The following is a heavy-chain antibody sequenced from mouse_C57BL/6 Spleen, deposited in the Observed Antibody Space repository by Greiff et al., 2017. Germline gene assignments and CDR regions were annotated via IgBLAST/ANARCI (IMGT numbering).Heavy chain of an antibody. V-gene: IGHV2-2*01. J-gene: IGHJ1*03. CDR3: AKPHYGSSYWYFDV. CDR1: GLSLTSYG. D-gene: IGHD1-1*01. Sequence: VKLMESGPGLVQPSQSLSITCTVSGLSLTSYGVHWVRQSPGKGLEWLGVIWSGGSTDYNAAFISRLSISKDNSKGQVFFKMNSLQADDTAIYYGAKPHYGSSYWYFDVWGTGTTVTVSS. CDR2: IWSGGST.